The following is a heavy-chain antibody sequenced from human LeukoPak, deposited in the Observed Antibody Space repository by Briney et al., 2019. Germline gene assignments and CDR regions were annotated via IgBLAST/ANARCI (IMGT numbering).Heavy chain of an antibody. CDR2: IYVDGST. Sequence: GGSLRLSCAASGFTFKTAWMSWVRHAPGKGLEWVSVIYVDGSTYYADSVKGRITISRDNSRNTLYLQMNSLRAEDTAVYYCAELGITMIGGVWGKGTTVTISS. CDR3: AELGITMIGGV. D-gene: IGHD3-10*02. V-gene: IGHV3-66*01. CDR1: GFTFKTAW. J-gene: IGHJ6*04.